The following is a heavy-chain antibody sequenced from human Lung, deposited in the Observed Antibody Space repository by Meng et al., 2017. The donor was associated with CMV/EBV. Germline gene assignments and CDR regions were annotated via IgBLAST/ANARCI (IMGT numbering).Heavy chain of an antibody. J-gene: IGHJ4*02. CDR1: GFTFSSRW. D-gene: IGHD3-10*01. CDR2: IKADGSEK. CDR3: ACNSGDC. V-gene: IGHV3-7*01. Sequence: GGSLRLSCAVSGFTFSSRWLCWFRQAPGKGLEWVANIKADGSEKYYVDSVKGRFTVSRDNAKNSLYLQMNSLRAEDTAVYYCACNSGDCWGQGTLVTVSS.